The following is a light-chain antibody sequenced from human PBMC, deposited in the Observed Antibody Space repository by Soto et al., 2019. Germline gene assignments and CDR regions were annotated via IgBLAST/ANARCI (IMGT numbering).Light chain of an antibody. CDR3: QQYNHSPLMLS. Sequence: EIVLTQSPATLYVSPGERATLSCRASQSLSSNVAWYQQRPGQAPRLLIYATSSRASDVPARFSGGGSGTEFTLIIASLQSEDFAIYYCQQYNHSPLMLSFGGGTKVDIK. CDR1: QSLSSN. J-gene: IGKJ4*01. V-gene: IGKV3-15*01. CDR2: ATS.